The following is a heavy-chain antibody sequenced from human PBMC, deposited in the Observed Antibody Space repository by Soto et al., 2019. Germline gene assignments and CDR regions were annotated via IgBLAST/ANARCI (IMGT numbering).Heavy chain of an antibody. CDR1: GFTFSSYW. V-gene: IGHV3-74*01. Sequence: PGGSLRLSCAASGFTFSSYWMHWVRQAPGKGLVWVSRINSDGSSTSYADSVKGRFTISRDNAKDTLYLQMNSLRAEDTAVYYCARDRLSGWYVDYYYGMDVWGQGTTVTVS. J-gene: IGHJ6*02. CDR2: INSDGSST. D-gene: IGHD6-19*01. CDR3: ARDRLSGWYVDYYYGMDV.